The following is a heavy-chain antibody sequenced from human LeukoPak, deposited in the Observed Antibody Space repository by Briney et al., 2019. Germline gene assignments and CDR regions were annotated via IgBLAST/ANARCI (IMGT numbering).Heavy chain of an antibody. D-gene: IGHD3-3*01. J-gene: IGHJ2*01. V-gene: IGHV4-39*01. CDR2: IDHRGNT. CDR1: GLSVSSVSYY. CDR3: ARRTIYGVVKGDWYFDL. Sequence: SETLSLTCTVSGLSVSSVSYYWSWIRQPPGKGLEWIGSIDHRGNTYYSLSHKSRVTISVDTSENQFSLRLSSVTAADTAVYFCARRTIYGVVKGDWYFDLWGRGTLVTVSS.